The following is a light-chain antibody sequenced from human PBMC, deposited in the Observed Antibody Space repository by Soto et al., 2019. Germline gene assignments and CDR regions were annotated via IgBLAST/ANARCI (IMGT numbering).Light chain of an antibody. V-gene: IGLV2-23*01. Sequence: QSALTQPASVSGSPGQSITISCTGTSRDVGNYNLVSWYQQHPGKAPKLIIYEGSKRPSGVSNRFSGSKSGNTASLTVSGLQAEDEADYYCCSYAPTSTFVFGTGTKVTVL. CDR1: SRDVGNYNL. J-gene: IGLJ1*01. CDR2: EGS. CDR3: CSYAPTSTFV.